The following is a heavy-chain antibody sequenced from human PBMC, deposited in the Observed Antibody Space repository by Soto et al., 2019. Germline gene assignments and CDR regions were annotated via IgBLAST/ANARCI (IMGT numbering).Heavy chain of an antibody. V-gene: IGHV4-59*08. Sequence: PSETLSLTCTFSAGSLSGYYWHLIRQSPGKGLEWIGYIYYSGSTNYNPSLKSRVTLSVDTSKNQFSLKLGSVTAADTAVYYCARSLAVAGSEYYAYWGQGTLVTV. CDR1: AGSLSGYY. CDR2: IYYSGST. CDR3: ARSLAVAGSEYYAY. J-gene: IGHJ4*02. D-gene: IGHD6-19*01.